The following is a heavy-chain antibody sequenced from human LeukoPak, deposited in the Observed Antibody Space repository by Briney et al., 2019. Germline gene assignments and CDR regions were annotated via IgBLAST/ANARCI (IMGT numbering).Heavy chain of an antibody. J-gene: IGHJ5*02. CDR3: AREGLGPTFSAWFDP. Sequence: GGSLRLSCAASGFTFSNYGIHWLRQAPGKGLEGVTVVSNSGTTTYYEDSLKGRFTISRDNSKKTLYLQMNILTSQDTAIYYCAREGLGPTFSAWFDPWGQGTLVTVSS. CDR1: GFTFSNYG. D-gene: IGHD1-26*01. V-gene: IGHV3-30*03. CDR2: VSNSGTTT.